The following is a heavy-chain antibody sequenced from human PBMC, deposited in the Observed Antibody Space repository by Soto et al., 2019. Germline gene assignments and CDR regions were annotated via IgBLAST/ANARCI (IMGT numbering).Heavy chain of an antibody. CDR2: IGNSNNPT. CDR1: GFTFSDYS. D-gene: IGHD2-15*01. CDR3: AREEGYCNGGPCYRGAFDL. V-gene: IGHV3-21*02. J-gene: IGHJ3*01. Sequence: EVQLVESGGGLVKPGGSPRLSCAASGFTFSDYSMLWVRQAPGKGLEWLAFIGNSNNPTFYADSVRGRFTISRDNPKNSVYLQMNSLREEYTAVYFCAREEGYCNGGPCYRGAFDLWGQGTIVTVSS.